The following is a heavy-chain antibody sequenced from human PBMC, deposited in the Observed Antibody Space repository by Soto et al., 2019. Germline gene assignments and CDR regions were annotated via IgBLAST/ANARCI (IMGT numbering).Heavy chain of an antibody. J-gene: IGHJ6*03. CDR2: ITGNNYIT. V-gene: IGHV3-23*01. CDR1: GFTFSTYA. CDR3: AKNDYYYYFMDV. Sequence: GGSLRLSCAASGFTFSTYAMSWVRQSPGKGLEWVSAITGNNYITYYADSVKGRFTISRDNSKNTLYLQMNSLRAEDTAVYYCAKNDYYYYFMDVWGKGTTVTVSS.